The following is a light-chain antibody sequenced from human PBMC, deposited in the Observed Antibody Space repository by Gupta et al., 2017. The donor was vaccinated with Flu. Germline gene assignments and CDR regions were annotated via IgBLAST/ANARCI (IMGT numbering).Light chain of an antibody. V-gene: IGKV3-20*01. Sequence: ATLSLSRGERATLSCRASQSVNINYLAWYQQKPGQAPRLVIYGASSRATDIPDRFRGSGSGTDFTLTINRVEPEDSAVYYCQQYGDWLHSFGQGTKLEIK. CDR1: QSVNINY. J-gene: IGKJ2*03. CDR2: GAS. CDR3: QQYGDWLHS.